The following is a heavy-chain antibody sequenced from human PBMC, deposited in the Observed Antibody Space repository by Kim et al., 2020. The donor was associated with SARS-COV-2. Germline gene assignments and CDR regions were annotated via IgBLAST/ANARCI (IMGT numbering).Heavy chain of an antibody. CDR2: IYYSGST. J-gene: IGHJ4*02. D-gene: IGHD2-2*01. CDR3: ARHKVPATVMFDY. V-gene: IGHV4-39*01. CDR1: GGSISSSSYY. Sequence: SETLSLTCTVSGGSISSSSYYWGWIRQPPGKGLEWIGSIYYSGSTYYNPSLKSRVTISVDTSKNQFSLKLSSVTAADTAVYYCARHKVPATVMFDYWGQGTLVTVSS.